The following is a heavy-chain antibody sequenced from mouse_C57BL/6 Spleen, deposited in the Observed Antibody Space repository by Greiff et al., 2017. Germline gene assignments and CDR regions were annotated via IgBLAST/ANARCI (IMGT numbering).Heavy chain of an antibody. CDR3: AIPYYYDGDYYAMDY. Sequence: VQLQQPGAELVKPGASVKVSCKASGYTFTSYWMHWVKQRPGQGLEWIGRIHPSDSDTNYNQKFKGKATLTVDKYSSTAYMQLSSLTSEDSAVYYWAIPYYYDGDYYAMDYWGQGTSVTVSS. D-gene: IGHD1-1*01. J-gene: IGHJ4*01. V-gene: IGHV1-74*01. CDR2: IHPSDSDT. CDR1: GYTFTSYW.